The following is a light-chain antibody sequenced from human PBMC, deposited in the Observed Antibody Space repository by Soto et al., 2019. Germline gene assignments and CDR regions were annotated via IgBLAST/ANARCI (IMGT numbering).Light chain of an antibody. CDR2: SAS. V-gene: IGKV1-9*01. CDR3: QQLKSYPLT. J-gene: IGKJ4*01. Sequence: DIPLTQSPSFLSASVGDRVTITCRASQDIGGSLAWYQQTPGKAPKVLIYSASTLQSGVPSKFSGSGSGTEFPLTIGSLQPEDFATYSCQQLKSYPLTFGGGTKVEIK. CDR1: QDIGGS.